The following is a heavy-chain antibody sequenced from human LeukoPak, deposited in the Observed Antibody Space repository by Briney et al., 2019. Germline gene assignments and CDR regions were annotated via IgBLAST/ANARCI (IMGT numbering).Heavy chain of an antibody. Sequence: SQTLSLTCALSGDSVSSNSAAWNWIRQSPSRGLEWLGRTYYRSKWYNDYAVSVKSRITINPDTSKNQFSLQLNSVTPEDTAVYYCARDRGSGSSIWKDYYYYYMDVWGKGTTVTVSS. D-gene: IGHD3-10*01. CDR2: TYYRSKWYN. V-gene: IGHV6-1*01. CDR1: GDSVSSNSAA. CDR3: ARDRGSGSSIWKDYYYYYMDV. J-gene: IGHJ6*03.